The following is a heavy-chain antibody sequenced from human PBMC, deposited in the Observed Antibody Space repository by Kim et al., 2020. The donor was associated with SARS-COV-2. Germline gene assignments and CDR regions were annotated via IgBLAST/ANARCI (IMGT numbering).Heavy chain of an antibody. J-gene: IGHJ4*02. CDR2: IYYSGST. V-gene: IGHV4-39*01. D-gene: IGHD6-13*01. CDR3: ASDGGYSSSWYYFDY. CDR1: GGSISSSSYY. Sequence: SETLSLTCTVSGGSISSSSYYWGWIRQPPGKGLEWIGSIYYSGSTYYNPSLKSRVTISVDTSKNQFSLKLSSVTAADTAVYYCASDGGYSSSWYYFDYWGQGTLVTVS.